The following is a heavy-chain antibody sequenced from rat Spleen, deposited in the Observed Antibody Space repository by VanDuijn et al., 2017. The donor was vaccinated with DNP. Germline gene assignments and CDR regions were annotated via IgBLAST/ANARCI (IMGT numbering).Heavy chain of an antibody. CDR3: AKAGGYSPWYFDY. CDR1: GFTFSDYN. D-gene: IGHD1-11*01. CDR2: IIYDGSRT. Sequence: EVQLVESGGGLVQPGRSLKLSCAASGFTFSDYNMAWVRQAPTKGLEWVATIIYDGSRTYYRDSVKGRFTISRDNAKSTLYLQMDSLRSEETATYYCAKAGGYSPWYFDYWGQGVMVTVSS. V-gene: IGHV5S10*01. J-gene: IGHJ2*01.